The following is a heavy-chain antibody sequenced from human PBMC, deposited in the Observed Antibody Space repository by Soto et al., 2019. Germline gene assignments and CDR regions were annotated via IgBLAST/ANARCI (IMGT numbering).Heavy chain of an antibody. D-gene: IGHD3-10*01. CDR1: GFMLSTYS. CDR3: VRPLPSGRNYGMDV. Sequence: EVQLVESGGDLVQPGGSLRLSCTASGFMLSTYSMNWVRQAPGRGLEWIAYISSGGRNTYYADSVKGRLTISRDNAENSLYLHVVSLRDEDTAVYYCVRPLPSGRNYGMDVWGQGTTVTVSS. V-gene: IGHV3-48*02. J-gene: IGHJ6*02. CDR2: ISSGGRNT.